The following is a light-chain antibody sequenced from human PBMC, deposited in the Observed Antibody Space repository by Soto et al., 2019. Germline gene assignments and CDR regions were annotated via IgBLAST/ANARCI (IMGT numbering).Light chain of an antibody. CDR3: AAWDDSLNGVV. V-gene: IGLV1-44*01. J-gene: IGLJ3*02. Sequence: QSVLTQPPSASGTPGQRVTIACSGSSSNIGSITVKWYQQLPGTAPKLLIYNNNQRPSGVPDRFSGSKSGTSASLAISGLQSEDEADYYCAAWDDSLNGVVFGGGTKLTVL. CDR2: NNN. CDR1: SSNIGSIT.